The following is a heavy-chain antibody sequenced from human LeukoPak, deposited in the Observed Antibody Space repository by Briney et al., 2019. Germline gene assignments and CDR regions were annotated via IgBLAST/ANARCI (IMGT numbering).Heavy chain of an antibody. J-gene: IGHJ4*02. CDR3: ARHGGSRDY. CDR1: GGSISSYY. CDR2: IYYSGST. D-gene: IGHD3-16*01. Sequence: SETLSLTCTVSGGSISSYYWSWIRQPPGKGLEWIGYIYYSGSTNYNPSLKSRVTISVDTSKNQFSPKLSSVTAADTAVYYCARHGGSRDYWGQGTLVTVSS. V-gene: IGHV4-59*08.